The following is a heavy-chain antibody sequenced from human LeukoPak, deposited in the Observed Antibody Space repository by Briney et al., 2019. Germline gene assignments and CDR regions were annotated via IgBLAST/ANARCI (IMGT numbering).Heavy chain of an antibody. CDR1: GGSFSGYY. CDR3: ASLYSSSRPRYYMDV. CDR2: INHSGST. D-gene: IGHD6-13*01. Sequence: PSETLSLTCAVYGGSFSGYYWSWIRQPPGKGLEWIGEINHSGSTNYNPSLKSRVTISVDTSKNQFSLKLSSVTAADTAVYYCASLYSSSRPRYYMDVWGKGPTVTASS. J-gene: IGHJ6*03. V-gene: IGHV4-34*01.